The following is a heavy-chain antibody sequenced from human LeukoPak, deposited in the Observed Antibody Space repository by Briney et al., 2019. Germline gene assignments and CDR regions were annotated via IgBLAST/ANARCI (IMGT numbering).Heavy chain of an antibody. D-gene: IGHD6-19*01. CDR1: GLTFSSYA. V-gene: IGHV3-23*01. Sequence: GGSLRLSCAASGLTFSSYAMSWVRQAPGKGLEWVSSISGNGGNTYYADSEKGRFTISRDNSKNTLYLQMNSLRAEDTAVYYCAKSLYYLTSTVAPGGNYWGQGTLVTVSS. CDR2: ISGNGGNT. CDR3: AKSLYYLTSTVAPGGNY. J-gene: IGHJ4*02.